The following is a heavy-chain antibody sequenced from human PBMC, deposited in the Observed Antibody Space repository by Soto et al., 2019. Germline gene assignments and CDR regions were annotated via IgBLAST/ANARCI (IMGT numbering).Heavy chain of an antibody. V-gene: IGHV1-69*09. D-gene: IGHD3-22*01. CDR3: ARDYYDGRGYYTWYFAL. Sequence: QVQLVQSGAEVKKPGSSVKVSCRASGGTFSNYAISWVRQAPGQGLEWMGNIIPVLGTTNFARQFLGRVTITADKSTGTAYTELSSLRSEDTAVYYCARDYYDGRGYYTWYFALWGRGTLVTVSS. J-gene: IGHJ2*01. CDR1: GGTFSNYA. CDR2: IIPVLGTT.